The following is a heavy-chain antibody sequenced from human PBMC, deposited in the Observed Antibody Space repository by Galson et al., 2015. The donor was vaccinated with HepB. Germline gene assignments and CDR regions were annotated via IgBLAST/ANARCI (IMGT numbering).Heavy chain of an antibody. CDR1: GGTFSSYA. J-gene: IGHJ6*03. CDR3: ARDDSDYMDV. Sequence: SVKVSCKASGGTFSSYAISWVRQAPGQGLEWMGRIIPMLDIANYAQKFQGTVTITADKSTSTAYMEMSSLRSEDTAVYNCARDDSDYMDVWGKGTTVTVSS. CDR2: IIPMLDIA. V-gene: IGHV1-69*04. D-gene: IGHD2-21*01.